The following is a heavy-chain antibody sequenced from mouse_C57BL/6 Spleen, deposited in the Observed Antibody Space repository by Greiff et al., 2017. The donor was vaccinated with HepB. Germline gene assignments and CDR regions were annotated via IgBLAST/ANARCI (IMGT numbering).Heavy chain of an antibody. Sequence: VQRVESGAELVRPGASVTLSCKASGYTFTDYEMHWVKQTPVHGLEWIGAIDPETGGTAYNQKFKGKAILTADKSSSTAYMELRSLTSEDSAVYYCTRSRRYGNYYWYFDVWGTGTTVTVSS. CDR2: IDPETGGT. D-gene: IGHD2-1*01. V-gene: IGHV1-15*01. CDR3: TRSRRYGNYYWYFDV. J-gene: IGHJ1*03. CDR1: GYTFTDYE.